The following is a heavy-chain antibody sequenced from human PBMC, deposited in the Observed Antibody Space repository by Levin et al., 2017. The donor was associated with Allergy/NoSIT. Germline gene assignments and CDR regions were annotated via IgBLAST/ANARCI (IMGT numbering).Heavy chain of an antibody. D-gene: IGHD6-19*01. CDR3: ARGDSSGWYSPVPFDY. V-gene: IGHV1-69*13. CDR2: IIPIFGTA. Sequence: ASVKVSCKASGGTFSSYAISWVRQAPGQGLEWMGGIIPIFGTANYAQKFQGRVTITADESTSTAYMELSSLRSEDTAVYYCARGDSSGWYSPVPFDYWGQGTLVTVSS. CDR1: GGTFSSYA. J-gene: IGHJ4*02.